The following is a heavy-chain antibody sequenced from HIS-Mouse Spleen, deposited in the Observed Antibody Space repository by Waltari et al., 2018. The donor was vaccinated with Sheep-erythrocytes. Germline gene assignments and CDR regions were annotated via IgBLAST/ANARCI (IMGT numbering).Heavy chain of an antibody. V-gene: IGHV3-30*18. D-gene: IGHD2-15*01. J-gene: IGHJ6*02. CDR1: GFTFSSYG. CDR2: ISYDGSNK. CDR3: AKVYCSGGSCYSLNYYYGMDV. Sequence: QVQLVESGGGVVQPGRSLRLSCAASGFTFSSYGMHWVRQAPGKGLEWVAVISYDGSNKYYADSVKGRFTISRDNSKNTLYLQMNSLRAEDTAVYYCAKVYCSGGSCYSLNYYYGMDVWGQGTTVTVSS.